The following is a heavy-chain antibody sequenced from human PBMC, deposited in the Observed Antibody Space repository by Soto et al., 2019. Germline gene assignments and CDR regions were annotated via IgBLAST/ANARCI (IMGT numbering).Heavy chain of an antibody. J-gene: IGHJ6*04. D-gene: IGHD1-20*01. Sequence: QLQLQESGPGLVKPSETLSLTCTVSGGSISSTTYSWGWIRQPPGKGLEWIGSIDYSESTYHNPSHKTRVTISVDPSKNQFSLNLSFVTATDTAVYYCARHSREITVLMDVWGKGTAVTVSS. CDR3: ARHSREITVLMDV. V-gene: IGHV4-39*01. CDR2: IDYSEST. CDR1: GGSISSTTYS.